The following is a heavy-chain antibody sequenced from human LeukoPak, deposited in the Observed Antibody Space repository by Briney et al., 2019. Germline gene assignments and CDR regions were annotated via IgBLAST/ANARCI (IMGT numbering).Heavy chain of an antibody. CDR2: ISGSGDTT. J-gene: IGHJ4*02. D-gene: IGHD1-1*01. V-gene: IGHV3-23*01. CDR1: GLTFSRFA. CDR3: AKGHSAHGTGFDY. Sequence: GGSLRLSCAASGLTFSRFAMSCVRQAPGKGLEWVSTISGSGDTTYYADSVKGRFTISRDNLKNTLYVQMNSLRVEDTAVYYCAKGHSAHGTGFDYWGQGTLVIVSS.